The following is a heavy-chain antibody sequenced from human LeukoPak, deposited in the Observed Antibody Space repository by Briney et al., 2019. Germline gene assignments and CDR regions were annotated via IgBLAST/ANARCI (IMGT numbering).Heavy chain of an antibody. CDR1: GFTFSDYA. J-gene: IGHJ4*02. Sequence: GGSLRLSCAASGFTFSDYAMTWVRQAPGKGLEWVSSISAGGTNTYRSASATGRFTISRDNSENTLCLQMNNLRAEDTAIYYCAKDSVVAAGFYLDYWGQGTLVTVSS. D-gene: IGHD2-15*01. CDR2: ISAGGTNT. CDR3: AKDSVVAAGFYLDY. V-gene: IGHV3-23*01.